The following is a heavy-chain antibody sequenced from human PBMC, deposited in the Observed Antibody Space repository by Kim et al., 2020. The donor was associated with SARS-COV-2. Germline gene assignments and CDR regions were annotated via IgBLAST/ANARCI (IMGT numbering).Heavy chain of an antibody. Sequence: GGSLRLSCAASGFTFSSYSMNWVRQAPGKGLEWVSYISSSSSTIYYADSVKGRFTISRDNAKNSLYLQMNSLRAEDTAVYYCARGGPYSSGRYYFDYWGQGTLVTVSS. CDR2: ISSSSSTI. V-gene: IGHV3-48*04. J-gene: IGHJ4*02. D-gene: IGHD6-19*01. CDR1: GFTFSSYS. CDR3: ARGGPYSSGRYYFDY.